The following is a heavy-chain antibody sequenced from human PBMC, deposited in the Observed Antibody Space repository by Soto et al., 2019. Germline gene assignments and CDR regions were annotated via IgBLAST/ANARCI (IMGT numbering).Heavy chain of an antibody. V-gene: IGHV4-31*03. D-gene: IGHD1-1*01. J-gene: IGHJ4*02. CDR3: ARDQGATTPFDY. CDR2: IYYSGST. CDR1: GGSISSGGYY. Sequence: SETLSLTCTVSGGSISSGGYYWSWIRQHPGKGLEWIGYIYYSGSTYYNPSLKSRVTISVDTSKNQFSLKLSSVTAADTAVYYCARDQGATTPFDYWGQGTLVTSPQ.